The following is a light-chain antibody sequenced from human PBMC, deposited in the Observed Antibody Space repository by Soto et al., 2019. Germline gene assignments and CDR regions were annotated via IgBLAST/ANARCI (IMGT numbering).Light chain of an antibody. Sequence: EIVLTQSPATLSLSPGERATLSCRASQSVSSYLGWYQQKPGQAPRLLIYDTSNRATGIPARFSGSGSGTDFNLTISSLEPEDFAVYFCQHRSNWPLTFGGGTKVEIK. CDR3: QHRSNWPLT. CDR1: QSVSSY. CDR2: DTS. V-gene: IGKV3-11*01. J-gene: IGKJ4*01.